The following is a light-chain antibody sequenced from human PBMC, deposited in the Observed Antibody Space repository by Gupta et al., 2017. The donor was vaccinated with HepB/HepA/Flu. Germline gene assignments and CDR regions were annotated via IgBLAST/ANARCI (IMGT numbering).Light chain of an antibody. CDR1: SSNIGSFY. CDR2: ENN. V-gene: IGLV1-51*02. J-gene: IGLJ1*01. CDR3: GTWDSTLSAHV. Sequence: QSLLTQPPSVSAAPGPKVTISFSGSSSNIGSFYVSWYQQFPGAAPKLLIYENNNRPSGIPDRFSGSKSGTSATLGVTELQTGDEADYYCGTWDSTLSAHVFGTGTKVTVL.